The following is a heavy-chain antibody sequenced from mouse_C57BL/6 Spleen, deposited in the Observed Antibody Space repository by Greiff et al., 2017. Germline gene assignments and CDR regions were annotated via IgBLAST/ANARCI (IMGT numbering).Heavy chain of an antibody. V-gene: IGHV1-64*01. J-gene: IGHJ2*01. D-gene: IGHD2-4*01. CDR3: ARADCDAFDY. CDR2: IHPNSGST. Sequence: VQLQQSGAELVKPGASVTLSCKASGYTFTSYWMHWVKQRPGQGLEWIGMIHPNSGSTNYNAKFKSKATLTVDKSSSTAYMQLSGLTSEDSAVYYCARADCDAFDYWGQGTTVTVSA. CDR1: GYTFTSYW.